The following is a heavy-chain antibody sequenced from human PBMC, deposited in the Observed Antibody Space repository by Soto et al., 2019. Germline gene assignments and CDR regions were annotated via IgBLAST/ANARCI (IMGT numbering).Heavy chain of an antibody. J-gene: IGHJ5*02. Sequence: ASVKVSCKASGYTFTSYGISWVRQAPGQGLEWMGWISAYNGNTNYAQKLQGRVTMTTDTSTSTAYMELRSLRSDDTAVYYCARNKDDIVVVTPFDPWGRGTLVTVSS. CDR2: ISAYNGNT. V-gene: IGHV1-18*04. CDR1: GYTFTSYG. D-gene: IGHD2-21*02. CDR3: ARNKDDIVVVTPFDP.